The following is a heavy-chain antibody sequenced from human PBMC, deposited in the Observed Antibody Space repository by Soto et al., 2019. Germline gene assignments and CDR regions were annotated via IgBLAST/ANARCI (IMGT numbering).Heavy chain of an antibody. V-gene: IGHV4-30-4*01. CDR3: AGDSSGYPPTPFY. CDR1: GGSISSGDDY. CDR2: IYYSGST. J-gene: IGHJ4*02. D-gene: IGHD3-22*01. Sequence: SETLSLTCTVSGGSISSGDDYWSWIRQPPGKGLEWIGYIYYSGSTYYNPSLKSRVTISVDTSKNQFSLKLSSVTAADTAVYYCAGDSSGYPPTPFYWGQGTLVTVSS.